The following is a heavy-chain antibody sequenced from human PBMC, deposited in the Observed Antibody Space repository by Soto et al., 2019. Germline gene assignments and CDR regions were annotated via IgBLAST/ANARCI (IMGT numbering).Heavy chain of an antibody. D-gene: IGHD3-16*01. CDR1: GFTFRSSP. V-gene: IGHV3-23*01. Sequence: PGGSLRLSCAVSGFTFRSSPISWVRRAPGKGLEWVSGINGGDDSEPYVDSVRGRFTIIRDNSKNLLLLQMNSLRVEHTAIYYCTIDLHWGILPPTHVHRGPGTHGTGFS. CDR2: INGGDDSE. CDR3: TIDLHWGILPPTHVH. J-gene: IGHJ4*02.